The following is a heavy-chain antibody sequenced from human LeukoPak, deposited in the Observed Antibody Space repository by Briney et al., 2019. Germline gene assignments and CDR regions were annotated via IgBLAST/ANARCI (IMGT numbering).Heavy chain of an antibody. CDR2: ISWNSGSI. J-gene: IGHJ4*02. V-gene: IGHV3-9*01. CDR1: GFTFDDYA. Sequence: GRSLRLSCAASGFTFDDYAMHWVRQAPGEGLEWVSGISWNSGSIGYADSVKGRFTISRDNAKNSLYLQMNSLRAEDTALYYCAKDSRIVVGPIDYWGQGTLVAVSS. D-gene: IGHD3-22*01. CDR3: AKDSRIVVGPIDY.